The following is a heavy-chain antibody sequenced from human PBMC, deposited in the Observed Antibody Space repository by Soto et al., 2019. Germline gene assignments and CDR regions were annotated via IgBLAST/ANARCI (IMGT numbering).Heavy chain of an antibody. D-gene: IGHD2-8*01. CDR2: IIPIFGTA. CDR1: GGTLGSYS. J-gene: IGHJ3*02. V-gene: IGHV1-69*13. CDR3: ARPLYCTNGVCLDAFDI. Sequence: SVEVCCKASGGTLGSYSSSWVRQAPGQGLEWMGGIIPIFGTANYAQKFQGRVTITADESTSTAYMELSSLRSEDTAVYYCARPLYCTNGVCLDAFDIWGQGTMVTVSS.